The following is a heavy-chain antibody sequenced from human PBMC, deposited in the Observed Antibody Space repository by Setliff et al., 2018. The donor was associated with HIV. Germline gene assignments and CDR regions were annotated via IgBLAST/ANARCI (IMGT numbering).Heavy chain of an antibody. CDR2: INYHGSDI. D-gene: IGHD2-2*01. J-gene: IGHJ5*02. CDR1: GFTFSNHW. V-gene: IGHV3-74*01. Sequence: GSLRLSCVGSGFTFSNHWMQWVRQAPGKGLVWVSRINYHGSDISYADSVKGRFTISRDNSKNTLFLQMNSLRAEDTAVYYCAKVNPRSVVPSARILGGFDPWGQGTPVTVSS. CDR3: AKVNPRSVVPSARILGGFDP.